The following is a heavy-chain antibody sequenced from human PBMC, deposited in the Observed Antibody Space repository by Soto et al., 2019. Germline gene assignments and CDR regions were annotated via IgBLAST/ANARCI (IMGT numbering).Heavy chain of an antibody. CDR1: GFTFSDYA. CDR3: AKGDLSRWTDS. CDR2: INGRESST. D-gene: IGHD2-15*01. Sequence: GGSLRLSCAASGFTFSDYAMHWVRQAPGKGLEWVSFINGRESSTAYPDSVKGRFTISGDASKSTLYLQMNSLTADDTAVYYCAKGDLSRWTDSWGQGTLVTVSS. V-gene: IGHV3-23*01. J-gene: IGHJ4*02.